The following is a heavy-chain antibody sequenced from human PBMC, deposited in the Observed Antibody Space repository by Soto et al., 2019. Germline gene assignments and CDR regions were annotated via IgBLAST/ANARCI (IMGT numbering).Heavy chain of an antibody. J-gene: IGHJ4*02. CDR3: AGETDVDTAMVIFDY. CDR2: ISAYNGNT. Sequence: QVQLVQSGAEVKKPGASVKVSCKASGYTFTSYGISWVRQAPGQGLEWMGWISAYNGNTNYAQNLQGRVNMTTDTSTSTAYMELRSLRSDDAAVYYCAGETDVDTAMVIFDYWGQGTVVAVSS. D-gene: IGHD5-18*01. CDR1: GYTFTSYG. V-gene: IGHV1-18*01.